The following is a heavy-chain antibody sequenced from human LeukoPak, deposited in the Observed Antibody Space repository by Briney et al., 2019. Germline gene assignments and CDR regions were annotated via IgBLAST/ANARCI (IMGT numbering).Heavy chain of an antibody. CDR1: GGTFSSYA. V-gene: IGHV3-30*04. Sequence: SCKASGGTFSSYAISWVRQAPGKGLGWVGVTLYDGSMKYYADSVRGRFTISRDNSKNKLYLQLNSLRAEDTAVYYCARDVRGPTGFDSSGRDTFDYWGQGTLVAV. D-gene: IGHD3-22*01. CDR3: ARDVRGPTGFDSSGRDTFDY. CDR2: TLYDGSMK. J-gene: IGHJ4*02.